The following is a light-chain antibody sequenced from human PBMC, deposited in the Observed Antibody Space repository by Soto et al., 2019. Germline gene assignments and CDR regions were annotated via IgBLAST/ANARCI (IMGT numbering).Light chain of an antibody. J-gene: IGLJ1*01. Sequence: QSALTQPASVSGSPGQSITISCTGTSSDVGGYNYVSWYQQHPGKAPKLMIYDVSNRPSGVSKRFSGSNAGNTASLTISGLQAEDGADYYCSSYTSSIDVFGTGTKLTVL. CDR2: DVS. CDR3: SSYTSSIDV. CDR1: SSDVGGYNY. V-gene: IGLV2-14*01.